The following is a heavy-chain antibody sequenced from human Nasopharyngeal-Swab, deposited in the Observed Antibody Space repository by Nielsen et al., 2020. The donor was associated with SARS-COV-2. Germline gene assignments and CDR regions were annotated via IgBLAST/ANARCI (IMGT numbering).Heavy chain of an antibody. J-gene: IGHJ4*02. D-gene: IGHD3-10*01. CDR3: ARDRGVVQGVIH. Sequence: GESLKISCAASGFTFSSYWMSWVRQAPGKGLEWVANIKQEGSEKSYVDSVKGRFTISRDNAKNSLYLQMNSRRAEDTAVYYCARDRGVVQGVIHWGQGTLVIVSS. CDR1: GFTFSSYW. V-gene: IGHV3-7*03. CDR2: IKQEGSEK.